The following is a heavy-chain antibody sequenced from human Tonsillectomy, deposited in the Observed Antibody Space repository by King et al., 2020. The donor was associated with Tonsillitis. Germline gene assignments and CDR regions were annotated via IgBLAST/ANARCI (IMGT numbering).Heavy chain of an antibody. D-gene: IGHD6-13*01. CDR1: GFTFDDYA. J-gene: IGHJ4*02. Sequence: VQLVESGGGLVQPGRSLRLSCAASGFTFDDYAMHWVRQAPGKGLEWVSGISWNSGSIGYADSVTGRFTISRDNAKNSLYLQMNSLRAEDTALYYCAKGAGGDWYSSSWHDYWGQGSLVTVSS. CDR2: ISWNSGSI. V-gene: IGHV3-9*01. CDR3: AKGAGGDWYSSSWHDY.